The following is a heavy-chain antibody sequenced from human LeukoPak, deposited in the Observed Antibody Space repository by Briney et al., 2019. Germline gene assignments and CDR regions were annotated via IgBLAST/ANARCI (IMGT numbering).Heavy chain of an antibody. CDR1: GFTFSSYA. CDR2: ISGSGGST. Sequence: PGGSLRLSCVASGFTFSSYAMSWVRQAPGKGLEWVSAISGSGGSTYYADSVKGRFTISRDNSKNTLYLQMNSLRAEDTAVYYCAKGRVTMIVVVITTSKDVFDIWGQGTMVTVSS. CDR3: AKGRVTMIVVVITTSKDVFDI. V-gene: IGHV3-23*01. D-gene: IGHD3-22*01. J-gene: IGHJ3*02.